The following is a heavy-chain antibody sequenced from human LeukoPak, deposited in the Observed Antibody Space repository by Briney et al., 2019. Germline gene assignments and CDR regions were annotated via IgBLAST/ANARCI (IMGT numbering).Heavy chain of an antibody. CDR3: AKDIYFGPNYFDY. V-gene: IGHV3-9*01. Sequence: GGSLRLSCAASGFTFDDYAMHWVRQAPGKGLEWVSGISWNSGSIGYADSVKGRFTISRDNAKNSLYLQMNSLRAEDTALYYCAKDIYFGPNYFDYWGQGTLVTVSS. CDR1: GFTFDDYA. D-gene: IGHD3-9*01. J-gene: IGHJ4*02. CDR2: ISWNSGSI.